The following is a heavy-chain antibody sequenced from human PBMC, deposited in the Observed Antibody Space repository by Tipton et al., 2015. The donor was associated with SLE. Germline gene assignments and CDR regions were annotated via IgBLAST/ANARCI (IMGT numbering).Heavy chain of an antibody. Sequence: GLVKPSETLSLTCAVSGDSLDSSESYWAWIRQPPGKGLEWVGSFYAGGSIYYKPSLESRVTASMDTSKNHLSLTLTSVTAADTAIYYCARQGTDGWYDAFDIWGPGTMVTVSS. V-gene: IGHV4-39*07. CDR3: ARQGTDGWYDAFDI. CDR2: FYAGGSI. CDR1: GDSLDSSESY. D-gene: IGHD6-19*01. J-gene: IGHJ3*02.